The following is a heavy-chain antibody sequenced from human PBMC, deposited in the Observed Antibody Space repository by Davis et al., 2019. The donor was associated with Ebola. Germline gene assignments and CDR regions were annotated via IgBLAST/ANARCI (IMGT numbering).Heavy chain of an antibody. CDR3: ASLRRTITGMDDGFDI. V-gene: IGHV5-51*01. CDR2: IYTGDSDT. Sequence: KVSCEDSGNSFTSHWIGWVRQMPGKGLDWMGIIYTGDSDTRYSPSFRSQVTISADKSMKTAFLQWSSLKASDSGMYYCASLRRTITGMDDGFDIWGQGTMVTVSS. CDR1: GNSFTSHW. D-gene: IGHD2-8*02. J-gene: IGHJ3*02.